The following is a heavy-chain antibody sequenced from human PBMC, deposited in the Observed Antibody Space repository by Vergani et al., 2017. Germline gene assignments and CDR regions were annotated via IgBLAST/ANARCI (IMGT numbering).Heavy chain of an antibody. J-gene: IGHJ2*01. V-gene: IGHV4-38-2*01. CDR2: IYHSGST. CDR3: ARPSSASIVATSGWYFDL. D-gene: IGHD5-12*01. CDR1: GYSISSGYY. Sequence: QVQLQESGPGLVKPSETLSLTCAVSGYSISSGYYWGWIRQPPGKGLEWIGSIYHSGSTYYNPSLKSRVTISVDTSKNQFSLKLSSVTAADTAVYYCARPSSASIVATSGWYFDLWGRGTLVTVSS.